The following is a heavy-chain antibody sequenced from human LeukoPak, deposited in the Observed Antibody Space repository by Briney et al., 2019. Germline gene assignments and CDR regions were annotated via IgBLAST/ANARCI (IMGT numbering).Heavy chain of an antibody. J-gene: IGHJ4*02. Sequence: PSETLSLTCAVYGGSFSGYYWSWIRQPPGKGLEWIGEINHSGSTNYNPSLKSRVTISVDTSKNQFSLKLSSVTAADTAVYYCARGHVVVVADYFDYWGLGTLVTVSS. CDR1: GGSFSGYY. D-gene: IGHD2-15*01. V-gene: IGHV4-34*01. CDR2: INHSGST. CDR3: ARGHVVVVADYFDY.